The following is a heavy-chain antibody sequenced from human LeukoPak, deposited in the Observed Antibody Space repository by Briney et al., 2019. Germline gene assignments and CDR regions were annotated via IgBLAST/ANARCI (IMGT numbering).Heavy chain of an antibody. CDR2: INPNSGGT. J-gene: IGHJ6*03. CDR3: ARQEYYGSGGLYYYYYMDV. D-gene: IGHD3-10*01. V-gene: IGHV1-2*02. Sequence: ASVKVSCKASGYTFTGYYMHWVRQAPGQGLEWMGWINPNSGGTNYAQKFQGRVTMTRDTSISTAYMELSRLRSDDTAVYYCARQEYYGSGGLYYYYYMDVWGKGTTVTISS. CDR1: GYTFTGYY.